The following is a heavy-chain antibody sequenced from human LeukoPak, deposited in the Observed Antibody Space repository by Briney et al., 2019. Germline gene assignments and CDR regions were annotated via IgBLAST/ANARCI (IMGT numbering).Heavy chain of an antibody. D-gene: IGHD3-9*01. CDR2: IYYSGST. J-gene: IGHJ3*02. Sequence: SETLSLTCTVSGGSISSYYWSWIRQPPGKGLEWIGYIYYSGSTNYNPPLKSRVTISVDTSKNQFSLKLSSVTAADTAVYYCARHLRYFDWFGAFDIWGQGTMVTVSS. CDR1: GGSISSYY. V-gene: IGHV4-59*08. CDR3: ARHLRYFDWFGAFDI.